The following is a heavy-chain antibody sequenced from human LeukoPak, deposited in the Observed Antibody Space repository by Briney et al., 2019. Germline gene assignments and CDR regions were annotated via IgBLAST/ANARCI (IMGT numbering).Heavy chain of an antibody. CDR3: SVLYSSGWPYFDY. D-gene: IGHD6-19*01. CDR1: GFTFSSYW. J-gene: IGHJ4*02. Sequence: PGGSLRLSCAASGFTFSSYWMHWVRQAPGKGLVWVSRINSDGSSTSYADSVKGRFTISRDNAKNTLYLQMNSLRAEDTAVYYCSVLYSSGWPYFDYWGQETLVTVSS. CDR2: INSDGSST. V-gene: IGHV3-74*01.